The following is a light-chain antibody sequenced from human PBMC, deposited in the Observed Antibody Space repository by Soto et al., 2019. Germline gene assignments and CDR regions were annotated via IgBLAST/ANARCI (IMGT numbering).Light chain of an antibody. Sequence: DIVMTQSPDSLAVSLGERATINCKSSQSVLYSSNNKNYLAWYQQKPGQPPKLLIYWASTRESGVPDRFSGSRSGTEFPLTISSLQAEDVAVYYCQQYYSTPPTFGQGTKVEIK. J-gene: IGKJ1*01. CDR3: QQYYSTPPT. V-gene: IGKV4-1*01. CDR2: WAS. CDR1: QSVLYSSNNKNY.